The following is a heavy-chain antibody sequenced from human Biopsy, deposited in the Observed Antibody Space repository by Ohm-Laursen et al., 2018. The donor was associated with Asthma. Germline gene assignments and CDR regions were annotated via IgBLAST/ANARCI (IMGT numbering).Heavy chain of an antibody. D-gene: IGHD5-12*01. J-gene: IGHJ4*02. Sequence: SLRLSCAASGFTFGGYAMSWARQAPGKGLEWVSTISPDGRSAHGPDSFRGRFTISRDNSRDTLYLQMRSLRADDTAVYYCAKRRGYSGHDNDYWGQGTLVIVSS. CDR2: ISPDGRSA. CDR1: GFTFGGYA. CDR3: AKRRGYSGHDNDY. V-gene: IGHV3-23*01.